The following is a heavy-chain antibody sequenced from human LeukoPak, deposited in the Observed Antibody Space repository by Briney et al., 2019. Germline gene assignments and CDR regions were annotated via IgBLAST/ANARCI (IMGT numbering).Heavy chain of an antibody. V-gene: IGHV1-69*05. CDR2: IIPIFGTA. Sequence: GASVKVSCKASGGTFSSYAISWVRQAPGQGLGWMGRIIPIFGTATYAQKFQGRVTITTDESTSTAYMELSSLRSEDTAVYYCARSSYYDSSGYYSDYWGQGTLVTVSS. CDR1: GGTFSSYA. D-gene: IGHD3-22*01. CDR3: ARSSYYDSSGYYSDY. J-gene: IGHJ4*02.